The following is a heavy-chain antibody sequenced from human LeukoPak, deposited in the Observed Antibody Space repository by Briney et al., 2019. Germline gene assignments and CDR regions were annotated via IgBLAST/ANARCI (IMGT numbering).Heavy chain of an antibody. CDR2: IYYSGST. Sequence: PSETLSLTCAVSGDSISSSSYYWGWIRQPPGKGLEWIGSIYYSGSTYYNPSLKSRVTISVDTSKNQFSLKLSSVTAADTAVYYCARDSLGIAVAGTPRWFDPWGQGTLVTVSS. D-gene: IGHD6-19*01. V-gene: IGHV4-39*07. CDR1: GDSISSSSYY. J-gene: IGHJ5*02. CDR3: ARDSLGIAVAGTPRWFDP.